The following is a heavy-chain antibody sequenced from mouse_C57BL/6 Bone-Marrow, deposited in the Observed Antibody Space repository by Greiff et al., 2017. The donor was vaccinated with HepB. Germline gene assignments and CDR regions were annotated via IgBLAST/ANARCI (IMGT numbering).Heavy chain of an antibody. V-gene: IGHV12-3*01. CDR3: AGDPTGYFDY. CDR1: GFPITSGYY. J-gene: IGHJ2*01. CDR2: ITHSGET. Sequence: VKLVESGPGLVKPSQSLFLTCSITGFPITSGYYWIWIRQSPGKPLEWMGYITHSGETFYNPSLQSPISITRETSKNQFFLQLNSVTTEDTAMYYCAGDPTGYFDYWGQGTTLTVSS.